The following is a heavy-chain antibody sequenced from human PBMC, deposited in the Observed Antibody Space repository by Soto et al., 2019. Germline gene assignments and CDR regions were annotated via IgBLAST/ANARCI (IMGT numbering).Heavy chain of an antibody. CDR1: GGSISSSNW. CDR2: IYHSGST. J-gene: IGHJ6*02. D-gene: IGHD3-9*01. Sequence: LSLTCAVCGGSISSSNWWSWVRQPPGKGLEWIGEIYHSGSTNYNPSLKSRVTISVDKSKNQFSLNLSSVTAADTAVYYCARDSPDETYDILTGYYTSQSGMAVWGQGTTVTVSS. V-gene: IGHV4-4*02. CDR3: ARDSPDETYDILTGYYTSQSGMAV.